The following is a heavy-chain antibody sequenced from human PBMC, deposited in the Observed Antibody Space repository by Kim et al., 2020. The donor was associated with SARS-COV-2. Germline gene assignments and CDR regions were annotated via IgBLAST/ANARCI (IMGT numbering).Heavy chain of an antibody. Sequence: GGSLRLSCAASGFTFSRYWMNWVRQAPGKGLEWVANINEDGGEKYYVDSVKGRFTISRDNAKNSVYLQMNSLRAEDTAVYYCARGATILWGQGTLVPV. CDR2: INEDGGEK. J-gene: IGHJ4*02. CDR3: ARGATIL. V-gene: IGHV3-7*03. CDR1: GFTFSRYW. D-gene: IGHD5-12*01.